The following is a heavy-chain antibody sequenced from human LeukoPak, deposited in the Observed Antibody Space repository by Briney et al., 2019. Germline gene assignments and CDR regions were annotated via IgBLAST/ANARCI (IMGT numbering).Heavy chain of an antibody. D-gene: IGHD3-3*01. CDR2: IYYSGST. CDR3: ARSFQSYYDFWSGYYPSYYYGMDA. Sequence: SETLSLTCTVSGGSISSYYWSWIRQPPGKGLEWIGYIYYSGSTNYNPSLKSRVTISVDTSKNQFSLKLSSVTAADTAVYYCARSFQSYYDFWSGYYPSYYYGMDAWGQGTTVTVSS. CDR1: GGSISSYY. V-gene: IGHV4-59*01. J-gene: IGHJ6*02.